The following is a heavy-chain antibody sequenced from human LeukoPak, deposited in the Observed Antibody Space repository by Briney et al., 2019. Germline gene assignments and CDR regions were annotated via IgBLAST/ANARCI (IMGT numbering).Heavy chain of an antibody. CDR1: GGSISSSNW. V-gene: IGHV4-4*02. D-gene: IGHD2-2*01. CDR2: IYHSGST. Sequence: SGTLSLTCAVSGGSISSSNWWSWVRQSPGKGLEWIGEIYHSGSTNYNPSLKSRVTMSVDKSKNQFSLKLSSVTAADTAVYYCARGLYCSSTSRCDFDYWGQGTLVTVSS. CDR3: ARGLYCSSTSRCDFDY. J-gene: IGHJ4*02.